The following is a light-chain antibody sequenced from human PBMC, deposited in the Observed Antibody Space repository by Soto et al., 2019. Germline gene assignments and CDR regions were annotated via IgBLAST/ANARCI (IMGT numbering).Light chain of an antibody. Sequence: DIVMPQSPLSLPATPGEPASISCRSSQSLLHSNGYNYLDWYLPKPGQSPQVLIYLGSNRASGVPDRFSGSGSGTDFTLKISRVEAEDVGVDYCMQPLQPLTFGPGTKVDIK. CDR1: QSLLHSNGYNY. V-gene: IGKV2-28*01. CDR3: MQPLQPLT. CDR2: LGS. J-gene: IGKJ1*01.